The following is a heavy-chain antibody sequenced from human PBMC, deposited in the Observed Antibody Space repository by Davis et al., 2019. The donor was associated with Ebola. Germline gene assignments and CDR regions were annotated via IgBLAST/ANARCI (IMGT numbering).Heavy chain of an antibody. V-gene: IGHV3-15*01. CDR3: TTGQYSYARGY. Sequence: WIRQPPRKGLEWVGRIKSKTDGGTTDYAAPVKGRFTISRDDSKNTLYLQMNSLKTEDTAVYYCTTGQYSYARGYWGQGTLVTVSS. D-gene: IGHD5-18*01. J-gene: IGHJ4*02. CDR2: IKSKTDGGTT.